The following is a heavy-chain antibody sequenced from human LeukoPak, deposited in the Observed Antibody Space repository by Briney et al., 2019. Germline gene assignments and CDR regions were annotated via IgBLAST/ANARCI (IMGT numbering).Heavy chain of an antibody. CDR3: ARAFDRIWGSARRLDY. V-gene: IGHV1-18*01. J-gene: IGHJ4*02. CDR2: ASGHNTQA. CDR1: GFHLTDYG. Sequence: ASVRVFCKTSGFHLTDYGISWVRQAPGQGLEGVGWASGHNTQANNAKKFQDRVSFTTDTSTSTAYMDLRSLTSDDSAIYYCARAFDRIWGSARRLDYWGQGTLVTVSS. D-gene: IGHD3-16*01.